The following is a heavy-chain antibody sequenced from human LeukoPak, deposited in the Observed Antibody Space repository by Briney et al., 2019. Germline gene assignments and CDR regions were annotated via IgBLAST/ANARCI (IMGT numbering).Heavy chain of an antibody. CDR1: GYTFTCYY. J-gene: IGHJ3*02. CDR2: INTNSGGT. D-gene: IGHD3-9*01. V-gene: IGHV1-2*04. Sequence: ASVTVSCKASGYTFTCYYMHWVRHAPGPGLELKGWINTNSGGTNYAQKFQGWVTMTRDTSISTAYMELSRLRSDDTAVYYCARAVGPNILTGDAFDIWGQGTMVTVSS. CDR3: ARAVGPNILTGDAFDI.